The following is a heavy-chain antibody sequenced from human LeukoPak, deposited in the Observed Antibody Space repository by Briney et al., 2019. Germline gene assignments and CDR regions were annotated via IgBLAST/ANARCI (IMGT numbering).Heavy chain of an antibody. CDR1: GYNFTSYW. CDR2: IYPGDSDT. Sequence: GASLKISCKGSGYNFTSYWIGWVRQLPGKGLEWMGIIYPGDSDTRYSPSFQGQVTISADKSISTAYLQWSSLKASDTAMYYCARRAIAAAGNAIDYWGQGTLVTVSS. J-gene: IGHJ4*02. V-gene: IGHV5-51*01. CDR3: ARRAIAAAGNAIDY. D-gene: IGHD6-13*01.